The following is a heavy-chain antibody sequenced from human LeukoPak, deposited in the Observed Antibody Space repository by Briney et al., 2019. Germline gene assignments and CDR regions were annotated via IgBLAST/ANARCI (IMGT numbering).Heavy chain of an antibody. CDR2: IYSGGST. CDR1: GFTVSSNY. J-gene: IGHJ3*02. D-gene: IGHD5-24*01. Sequence: GGSLSLSCAASGFTVSSNYMSWVRQAPGKGLEWVSVIYSGGSTYYADSVKGRFTISRDNSKNTLYLQMNSLRAEDTAVYYCAISRGRNGYNYAHHAFDIWGQGTMVTVSS. CDR3: AISRGRNGYNYAHHAFDI. V-gene: IGHV3-53*01.